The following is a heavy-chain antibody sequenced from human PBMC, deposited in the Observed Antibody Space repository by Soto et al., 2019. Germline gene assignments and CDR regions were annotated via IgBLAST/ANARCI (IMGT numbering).Heavy chain of an antibody. V-gene: IGHV4-30-4*01. CDR2: IYYSGST. Sequence: QVQLQESGPGLVKPSQTLSLTCTVSGGSISSGDYYWSWIRQPPGKGLEWIGYIYYSGSTYYNPSLKSRVTIAVDTAKNQLSLKLRSVTAADTAVYYCARDNWNDGGGVFDYWGQGTLVTVSS. CDR3: ARDNWNDGGGVFDY. D-gene: IGHD1-1*01. CDR1: GGSISSGDYY. J-gene: IGHJ4*02.